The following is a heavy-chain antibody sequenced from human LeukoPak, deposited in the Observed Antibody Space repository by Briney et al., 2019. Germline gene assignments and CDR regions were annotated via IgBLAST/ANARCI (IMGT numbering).Heavy chain of an antibody. CDR2: ISGSGGGT. CDR3: AKRGVVIRVILVGFHKEAYYFDS. D-gene: IGHD3-22*01. J-gene: IGHJ4*02. CDR1: GITLSNYG. V-gene: IGHV3-23*01. Sequence: GGSLGLSCAVSGITLSNYGMSWVRQAPGKGLEWVAGISGSGGGTKYADSVKGRFTISRDNSKNTLHLQMNSLRAEDTAVYFCAKRGVVIRVILVGFHKEAYYFDSWGQGALVTVSS.